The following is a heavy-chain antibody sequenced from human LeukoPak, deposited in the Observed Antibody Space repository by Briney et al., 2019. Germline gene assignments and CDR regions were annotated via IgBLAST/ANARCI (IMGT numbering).Heavy chain of an antibody. J-gene: IGHJ6*03. CDR1: GGSFSGYY. CDR3: ARRTYTSRRYYYYMDV. Sequence: SETLSLTCAVSGGSFSGYYWSWIRQPPGKGLEWIGEINHSGSTNYNPSLKSRVTISVDTSKNQFSLKLSSVTAADTAVYYCARRTYTSRRYYYYMDVWGKGTTVTVSS. CDR2: INHSGST. D-gene: IGHD6-13*01. V-gene: IGHV4-34*01.